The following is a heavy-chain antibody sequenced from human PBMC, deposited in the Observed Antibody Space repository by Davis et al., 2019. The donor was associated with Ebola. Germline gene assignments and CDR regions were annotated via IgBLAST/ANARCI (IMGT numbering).Heavy chain of an antibody. CDR1: GFTFSSYG. CDR3: AKDLWDRYGSSY. J-gene: IGHJ4*02. V-gene: IGHV3-30*18. Sequence: GESLKISCAASGFTFSSYGMHWVRQAPGKGLEWVAVISYDGSNKYYADSVKGRFTISRDNSKNTLYLQMNSLRAEDTAVYYCAKDLWDRYGSSYWGQGTLVTVSS. CDR2: ISYDGSNK. D-gene: IGHD3-10*01.